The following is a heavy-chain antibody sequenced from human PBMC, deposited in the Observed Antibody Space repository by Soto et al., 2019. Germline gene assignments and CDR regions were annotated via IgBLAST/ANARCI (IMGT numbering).Heavy chain of an antibody. D-gene: IGHD3-3*01. CDR3: ARSSGVPTPDFDY. J-gene: IGHJ4*02. CDR1: GFAFNIYA. V-gene: IGHV3-30-3*01. CDR2: ISHDGTNR. Sequence: PXGSLRLSCAASGFAFNIYAIHWVRQAPGKGLEWVAVISHDGTNRYYTDSVRGRFTISRDNSKNTVYLEMDSLRADDTAVYYCARSSGVPTPDFDYWGQGTLVTVSS.